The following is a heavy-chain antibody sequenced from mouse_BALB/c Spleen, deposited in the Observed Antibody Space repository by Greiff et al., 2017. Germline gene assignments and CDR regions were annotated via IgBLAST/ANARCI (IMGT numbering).Heavy chain of an antibody. Sequence: QVQLKQSGAELVRPGASVTLSCKASGYTFTDYEMHWVKQTPVHGLEWIGAIDPETGGTAYNQKFKGKATLTADKSSSTAYMELRSLTSEDSAVYYCTRRIITFDVWGAGTTVTVSS. D-gene: IGHD1-1*01. CDR1: GYTFTDYE. CDR3: TRRIITFDV. J-gene: IGHJ1*01. V-gene: IGHV1-15*01. CDR2: IDPETGGT.